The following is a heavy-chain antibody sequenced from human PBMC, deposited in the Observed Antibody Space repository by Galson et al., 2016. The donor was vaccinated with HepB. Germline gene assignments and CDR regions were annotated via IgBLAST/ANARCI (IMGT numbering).Heavy chain of an antibody. V-gene: IGHV2-70*04. D-gene: IGHD2-8*01. Sequence: ALVKPTQTLTLTCTFPGFSLTTSAMRVSWIRQPPGKALEWLARIDGDDDKFYNTSLKARLTIPKDTSKNQVVITVTDMAPVDTATYYCARTPSTNGGLGVWGRGTTVTVSS. CDR2: IDGDDDK. CDR1: GFSLTTSAMR. J-gene: IGHJ6*02. CDR3: ARTPSTNGGLGV.